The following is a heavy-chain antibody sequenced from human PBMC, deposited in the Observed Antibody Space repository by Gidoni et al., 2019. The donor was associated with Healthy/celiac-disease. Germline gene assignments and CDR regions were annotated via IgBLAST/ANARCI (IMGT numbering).Heavy chain of an antibody. CDR1: GGSFSGYY. CDR3: ARGTVQQRARV. CDR2: INHSGST. J-gene: IGHJ4*02. Sequence: QVQLQQCGAGLLKPSETLSLTCAVYGGSFSGYYWSWIRQPPGKGLEWIGEINHSGSTNYNPSLKSRVTISVDKSKNQFSLKLSSVTAADTAVYYCARGTVQQRARVWGQGTLVTVSS. D-gene: IGHD6-13*01. V-gene: IGHV4-34*01.